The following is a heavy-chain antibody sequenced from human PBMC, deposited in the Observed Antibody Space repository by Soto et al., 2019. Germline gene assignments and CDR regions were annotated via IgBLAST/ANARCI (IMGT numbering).Heavy chain of an antibody. CDR1: GGSVSSGSYY. CDR2: IYYSGST. J-gene: IGHJ4*02. Sequence: ASETLSLTCTVSGGSVSSGSYYWSWIRQPPGKGLEWIGYIYYSGSTNYNPSLKSRVTISVDTSKNQFSLKLSSVTAADTAVYYCARQVRGVIIGNYFDYWGQGTLVTVSS. V-gene: IGHV4-61*01. D-gene: IGHD3-10*01. CDR3: ARQVRGVIIGNYFDY.